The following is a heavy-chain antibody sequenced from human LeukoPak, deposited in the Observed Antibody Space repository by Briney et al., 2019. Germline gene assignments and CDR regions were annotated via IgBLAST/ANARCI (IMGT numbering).Heavy chain of an antibody. Sequence: ASVKVSCKASGYTFTGYYMHWVRQAPGHGLEWMGWINPKTLGTNYAQKFRGRVTMTRDTSITTVYMELSSLRSDDTAVYYSARDSLSDDSSGYYDFWGQGTLVTVST. J-gene: IGHJ4*02. CDR2: INPKTLGT. V-gene: IGHV1-2*02. CDR3: ARDSLSDDSSGYYDF. CDR1: GYTFTGYY. D-gene: IGHD3-22*01.